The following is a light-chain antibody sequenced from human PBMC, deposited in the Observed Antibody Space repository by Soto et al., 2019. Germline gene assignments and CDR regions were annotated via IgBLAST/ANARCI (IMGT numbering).Light chain of an antibody. CDR1: SSDVGGYNY. V-gene: IGLV2-14*03. J-gene: IGLJ1*01. CDR3: TSYKSSSLGV. CDR2: DVR. Sequence: QSALTQPASVSGTPGQSITISCTGTSSDVGGYNYVSWYQHHPGKAPKLIIYDVRQRPSGVANRFSGSKSGNTAPLTISGRQAEDEDDYYCTSYKSSSLGVFGAGTKLTVL.